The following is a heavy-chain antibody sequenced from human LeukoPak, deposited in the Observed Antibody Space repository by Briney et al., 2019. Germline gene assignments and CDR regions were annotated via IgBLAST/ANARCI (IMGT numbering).Heavy chain of an antibody. CDR1: GYTFTSYG. D-gene: IGHD2-2*02. CDR2: ISAYNGNT. J-gene: IGHJ3*02. CDR3: AISYCSSTSCYSFHDAFDI. V-gene: IGHV1-18*01. Sequence: ASVKVSCKASGYTFTSYGISWMRQAPGQGLEWMGWISAYNGNTNYAQKLQGRVTMTTDTSTSTAYMELRSLRSDDTAVYYCAISYCSSTSCYSFHDAFDIWGQGTMVTVSS.